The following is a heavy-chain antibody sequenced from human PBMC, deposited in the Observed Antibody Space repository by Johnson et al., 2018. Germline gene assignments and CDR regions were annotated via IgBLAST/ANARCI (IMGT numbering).Heavy chain of an antibody. Sequence: VQLVQSGGGLVQXGRSLRLSCTASGFTFGDYAMSWFRQAPGKGLEWVGFIRSTAYGGTTEYAASVKGRFTISRDDSKSIALLQMNSLKTEDTAVYYCTRGPLWFGETQDAFDIWGQGTMVTVSS. D-gene: IGHD3-10*01. CDR1: GFTFGDYA. CDR2: IRSTAYGGTT. J-gene: IGHJ3*02. CDR3: TRGPLWFGETQDAFDI. V-gene: IGHV3-49*03.